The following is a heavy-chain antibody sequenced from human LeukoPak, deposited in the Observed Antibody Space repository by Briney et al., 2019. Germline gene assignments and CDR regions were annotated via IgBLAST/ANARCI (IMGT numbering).Heavy chain of an antibody. CDR2: INWNGGST. CDR3: AKDITYSSSLSGFDP. D-gene: IGHD6-13*01. V-gene: IGHV3-20*04. Sequence: PGGSLRLSCAASGFTFDDYGMSWVRQAPGKGLEWVSGINWNGGSTGYADSVKGRFTISRDNAKNSLYLQMNSLRAEDTALYYCAKDITYSSSLSGFDPWGQGTLVTVSS. CDR1: GFTFDDYG. J-gene: IGHJ5*02.